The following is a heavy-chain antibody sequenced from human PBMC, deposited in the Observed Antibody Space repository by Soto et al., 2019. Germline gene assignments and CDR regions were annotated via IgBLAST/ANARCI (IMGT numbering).Heavy chain of an antibody. CDR3: VSDRGYGHASVPYS. V-gene: IGHV3-30*03. D-gene: IGHD5-18*01. CDR2: ISYDGGLQ. CDR1: GFTFTSSG. J-gene: IGHJ4*02. Sequence: QAHLVESGGGVVQPGRSLRLSCAASGFTFTSSGMHRVRQAPGTRLEWVAVISYDGGLQHYADSVKGRFTISRDNTKNMVLLQMNSLRAEDTAVYYCVSDRGYGHASVPYSWGQGTLVSVSS.